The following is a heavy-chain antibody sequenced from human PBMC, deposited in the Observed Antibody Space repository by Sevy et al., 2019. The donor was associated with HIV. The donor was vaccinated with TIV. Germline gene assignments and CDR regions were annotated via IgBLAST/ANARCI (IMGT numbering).Heavy chain of an antibody. D-gene: IGHD6-6*01. CDR1: GGSFSGYY. CDR3: ARAYSSSSDGPRAYYFDY. CDR2: INHSGST. Sequence: SETLSLTCAVYGGSFSGYYWSWIRQPPGKGLEWIGEINHSGSTNYNPSLKSRVTISVDTSKNQFSLKLSSVTAADTAVYDCARAYSSSSDGPRAYYFDYWGQGTLVTVSS. V-gene: IGHV4-34*01. J-gene: IGHJ4*02.